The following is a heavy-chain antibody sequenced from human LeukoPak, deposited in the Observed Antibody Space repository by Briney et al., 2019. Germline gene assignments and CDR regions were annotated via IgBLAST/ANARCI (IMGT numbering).Heavy chain of an antibody. CDR3: ARVAAAGLDY. D-gene: IGHD6-25*01. CDR1: GFTFSSYS. Sequence: PGGSLRLSCAVSGFTFSSYSMNWVRQAPGKGLEWVSYISSTSGTIYYADSVKGRFTTSRDNAKNSLYLQMNSLRDEDTAVYYCARVAAAGLDYWGQGTLVTVSS. CDR2: ISSTSGTI. V-gene: IGHV3-48*02. J-gene: IGHJ4*02.